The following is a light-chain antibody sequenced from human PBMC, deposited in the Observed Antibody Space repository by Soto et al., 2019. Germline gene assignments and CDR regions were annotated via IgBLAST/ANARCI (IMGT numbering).Light chain of an antibody. CDR1: SGYSNYK. Sequence: QSVLTQPPSASASLGASVTLTCTLSSGYSNYKVDWYQQRPGKGPRFVMRVGTGGIVGSKGDGIPDRFTVLGSGLNRYQTIKNSQEEDESDYHCGADHGSGSNFVVVFGGGTKLTVL. V-gene: IGLV9-49*01. CDR2: VGTGGIVG. CDR3: GADHGSGSNFVVV. J-gene: IGLJ2*01.